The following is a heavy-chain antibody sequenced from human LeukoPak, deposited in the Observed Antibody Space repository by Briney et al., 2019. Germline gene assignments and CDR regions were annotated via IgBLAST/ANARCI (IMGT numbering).Heavy chain of an antibody. V-gene: IGHV3-21*01. D-gene: IGHD6-13*01. J-gene: IGHJ4*02. CDR2: ISSSSSYI. Sequence: GGSLRLSCAASGFTFSSYSMNWVRQAPGKGLEWVSSISSSSSYIYYADSVKGRFTISRDNAKNSLYLQMNSLRAEDTAVYYCARSDIAALTRGYFDYWGQGTLVTVSS. CDR1: GFTFSSYS. CDR3: ARSDIAALTRGYFDY.